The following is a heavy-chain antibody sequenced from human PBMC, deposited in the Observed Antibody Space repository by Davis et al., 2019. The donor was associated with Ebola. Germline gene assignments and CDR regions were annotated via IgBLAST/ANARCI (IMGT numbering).Heavy chain of an antibody. CDR1: GFTFSSYA. V-gene: IGHV3-23*01. CDR2: ISGSGGST. D-gene: IGHD3-22*01. CDR3: ARDYYDSSGYYFDY. J-gene: IGHJ4*02. Sequence: GESLKISCAASGFTFSSYAMSWVRQAPGKGLEWVSAISGSGGSTYYADSVKGRFTISRDNSKNTLYLQMNSLRDEDTAVYYCARDYYDSSGYYFDYWGQGTLVTVSS.